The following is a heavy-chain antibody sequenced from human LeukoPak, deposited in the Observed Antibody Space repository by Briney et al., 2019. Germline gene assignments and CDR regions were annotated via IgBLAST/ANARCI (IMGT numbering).Heavy chain of an antibody. D-gene: IGHD1-26*01. CDR1: GYTFTSYA. J-gene: IGHJ4*02. CDR3: ARDSNSGSYFHRPDTNYFDY. V-gene: IGHV1-69*13. Sequence: GASVKVSCKASGYTFTSYAISWVRQAPGQGLEWMGGIIPIFGTANYAQKFQGRVTITADESTSTAYMELSSLRSEDTAVYYCARDSNSGSYFHRPDTNYFDYWGQGTLVTVSS. CDR2: IIPIFGTA.